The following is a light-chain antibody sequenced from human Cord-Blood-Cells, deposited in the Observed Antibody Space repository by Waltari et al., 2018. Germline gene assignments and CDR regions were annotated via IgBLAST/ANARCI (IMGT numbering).Light chain of an antibody. J-gene: IGLJ3*02. CDR3: SSYTSSSTLL. V-gene: IGLV2-14*01. CDR1: SSDVGGYNY. CDR2: EVS. Sequence: QSALTQPASVSGSPGQSITISCTGTSSDVGGYNYVSWYQQHPGKAPKLMIYEVSNLPSGVSNRFSGSKSGNTASLTISGLQAEDEADYYCSSYTSSSTLLFGGGTKLTVL.